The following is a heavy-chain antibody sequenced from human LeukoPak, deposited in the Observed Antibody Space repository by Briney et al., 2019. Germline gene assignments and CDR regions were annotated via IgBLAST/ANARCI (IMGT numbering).Heavy chain of an antibody. Sequence: SETLSLTCSVSGASISSYYWSWIRQPPGKGLEWIGYISNSGSTNYNPSLESRVTISVDTSKNQFSLKLSSVTAADTAVYFCARLSLRDYLDYWGQGALVTVSS. J-gene: IGHJ4*02. CDR2: ISNSGST. D-gene: IGHD2-15*01. CDR3: ARLSLRDYLDY. V-gene: IGHV4-59*01. CDR1: GASISSYY.